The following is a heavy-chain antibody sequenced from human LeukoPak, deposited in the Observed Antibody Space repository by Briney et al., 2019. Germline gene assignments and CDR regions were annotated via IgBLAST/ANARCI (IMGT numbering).Heavy chain of an antibody. J-gene: IGHJ3*02. CDR2: IYTSGST. CDR1: GGSISSYY. Sequence: SQTLSLTCTVSGGSISSYYWSWIRQPAGKGLEWIGRIYTSGSTNYNPSLKSRVTMSVGTSKNQFSLKLSSVTAADTAVYYCARVRTYYDILTGYSDNAFDIWGQGTMVTVSS. V-gene: IGHV4-4*07. CDR3: ARVRTYYDILTGYSDNAFDI. D-gene: IGHD3-9*01.